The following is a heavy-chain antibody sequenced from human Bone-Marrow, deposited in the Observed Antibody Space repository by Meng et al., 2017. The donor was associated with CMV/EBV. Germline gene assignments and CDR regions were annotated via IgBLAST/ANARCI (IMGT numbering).Heavy chain of an antibody. CDR3: ATAKQDVCGYCYYGMDD. V-gene: IGHV4-59*08. CDR2: IYYSGST. J-gene: IGHJ6*02. D-gene: IGHD2-15*01. Sequence: SQTLSLTCTVSGGSISSYYWSWIRQPPGKGMEWIGYIYYSGSTNYNPSLKSRVTISVDTSKNKFSLTLSSVTATDTAVFYCATAKQDVCGYCYYGMDDWGQGTTVTVSS. CDR1: GGSISSYY.